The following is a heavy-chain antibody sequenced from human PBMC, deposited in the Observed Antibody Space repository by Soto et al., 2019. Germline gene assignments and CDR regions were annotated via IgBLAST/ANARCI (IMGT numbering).Heavy chain of an antibody. J-gene: IGHJ4*02. CDR3: ARDKTFGGTIGSAFDS. CDR2: IWYDASHK. Sequence: GGTLRLSCAASGFTFNNYGMHWVRQAPGKGLEWVAVIWYDASHKYYADSVKGRFTISRDNSKNTLYLQMSSLRGEDTAVYYCARDKTFGGTIGSAFDSWGQGTLVTVSS. V-gene: IGHV3-33*01. CDR1: GFTFNNYG. D-gene: IGHD3-16*01.